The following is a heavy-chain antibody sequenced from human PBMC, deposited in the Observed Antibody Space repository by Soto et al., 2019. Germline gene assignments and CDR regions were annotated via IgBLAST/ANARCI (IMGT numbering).Heavy chain of an antibody. CDR2: IWYDGSNK. J-gene: IGHJ5*02. CDR1: GFTFSSYG. D-gene: IGHD3-9*01. Sequence: GGSLRLSCAASGFTFSSYGMHWVRQAPGKGLEWVAVIWYDGSNKYYADSVKGRFTISRDNSKNTLYLQMNSLRAEDTAVYYCARARAFDSDNWFDPWGQGTLVTVSS. V-gene: IGHV3-33*01. CDR3: ARARAFDSDNWFDP.